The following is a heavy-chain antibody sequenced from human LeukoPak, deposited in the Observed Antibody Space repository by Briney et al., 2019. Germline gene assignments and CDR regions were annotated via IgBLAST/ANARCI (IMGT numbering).Heavy chain of an antibody. Sequence: PGGSLRLSCVASGFTFSTSAMHWVRQTPGKGLEWVSVIWADEKYKDYVDSVKGRFTISRDNSGNTLYLQMSSLRAEDTAVYYCARARLASGGRYFAHWGQGTLVTVSS. CDR1: GFTFSTSA. J-gene: IGHJ4*02. CDR3: ARARLASGGRYFAH. CDR2: IWADEKYK. D-gene: IGHD1-26*01. V-gene: IGHV3-33*01.